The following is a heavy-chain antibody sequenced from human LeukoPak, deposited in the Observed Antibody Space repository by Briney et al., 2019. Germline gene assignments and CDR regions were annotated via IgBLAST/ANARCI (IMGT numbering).Heavy chain of an antibody. CDR1: GFTFSSYA. CDR3: AKLLGYCSSTSCYGWFDP. D-gene: IGHD2-2*01. J-gene: IGHJ5*02. V-gene: IGHV3-23*01. Sequence: PGGSLRLSCAASGFTFSSYAMSWVRQAPGKGLEWVSAISGSGGSTYYADSVKGRFTISRDNSKNTLYLQMNSLRAEDTAVYYCAKLLGYCSSTSCYGWFDPWGQGTLVTVSS. CDR2: ISGSGGST.